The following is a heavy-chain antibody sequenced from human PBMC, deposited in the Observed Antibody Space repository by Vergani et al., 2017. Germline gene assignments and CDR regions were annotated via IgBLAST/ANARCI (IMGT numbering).Heavy chain of an antibody. Sequence: QVQLVESGGGVVQPGRSLRLSCAASGFTFSSYGMHWVRQAPGKGLEWVAVISYDGSNKYYADSVKGRFTISRDNSKNTLYLQMNSLRAEDTAVYYCAKSGRYCSSTXCYRGSYYYYYMDVWGKGTTVTVSS. J-gene: IGHJ6*03. V-gene: IGHV3-30*18. CDR1: GFTFSSYG. CDR2: ISYDGSNK. CDR3: AKSGRYCSSTXCYRGSYYYYYMDV. D-gene: IGHD2-2*02.